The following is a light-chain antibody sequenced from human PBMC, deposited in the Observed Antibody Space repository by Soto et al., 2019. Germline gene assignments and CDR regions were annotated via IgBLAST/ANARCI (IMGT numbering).Light chain of an antibody. CDR3: CSFAGSITLYV. CDR1: SSDVGSYNL. CDR2: GVT. V-gene: IGLV2-23*02. Sequence: QSALTQPASVSGSPGQSITISCTGTSSDVGSYNLVSWYQQYPGKAPKLTIYGVTERPSGVSNRFSGSKSGNTASLTISGLQAEDEADYYCCSFAGSITLYVFGTGTKLTVL. J-gene: IGLJ1*01.